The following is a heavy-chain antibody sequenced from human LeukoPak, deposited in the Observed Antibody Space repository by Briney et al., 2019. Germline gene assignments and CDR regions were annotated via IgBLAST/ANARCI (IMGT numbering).Heavy chain of an antibody. J-gene: IGHJ4*02. Sequence: PGGSLRPSCAVSGITLSNYGMSWVRQAPGKGLEWVAGISGSGGSTNYADSVKGRFTISRDNRQNTLYLQMNSLRAEDTAVYFCAKRGVVIRVILVGFHKEAYYFDSWGQGALVTVSS. CDR1: GITLSNYG. D-gene: IGHD3-22*01. CDR2: ISGSGGST. CDR3: AKRGVVIRVILVGFHKEAYYFDS. V-gene: IGHV3-23*01.